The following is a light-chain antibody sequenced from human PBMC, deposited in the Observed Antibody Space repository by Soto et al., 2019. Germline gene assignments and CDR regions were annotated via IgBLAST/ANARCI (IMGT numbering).Light chain of an antibody. J-gene: IGKJ4*01. CDR2: VAS. CDR1: QSVNSN. CDR3: QQYKVSPLT. V-gene: IGKV3-15*01. Sequence: EIVMTQSPVTLSVSPGDRATLSCRASQSVNSNLAWYQQKPGQTPKLLIYVASTRATGIPARFSGSGSGTEFTLTISSLQSEDFAVYYCQQYKVSPLTFGGGTKVEFK.